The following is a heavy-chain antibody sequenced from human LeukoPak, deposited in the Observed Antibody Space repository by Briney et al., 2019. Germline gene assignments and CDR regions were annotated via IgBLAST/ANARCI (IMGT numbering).Heavy chain of an antibody. Sequence: GGSLRLSCTASGFTFGDYVMSWFRQAPGKGLEWVGFIRSKAYGGTTEYAASVKGRFTISRDDSKSIAYLQMDSLKTEDTAVYYCSRVEMVVTSGGFDYWGQGTLVTVSS. CDR3: SRVEMVVTSGGFDY. CDR2: IRSKAYGGTT. V-gene: IGHV3-49*03. J-gene: IGHJ4*02. D-gene: IGHD4-23*01. CDR1: GFTFGDYV.